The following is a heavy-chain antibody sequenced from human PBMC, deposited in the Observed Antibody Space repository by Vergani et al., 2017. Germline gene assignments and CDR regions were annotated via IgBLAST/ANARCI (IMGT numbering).Heavy chain of an antibody. J-gene: IGHJ6*03. Sequence: QVELVESGGGVVQPGRSLRLSCEAPHFSFSDYGMHWVRQAPGKGLEWVAIIWFDGSQKYYADSVKSRFTISRDNSRNTLYLQMNSLRAEDTAVYYCAREGDMSWGYYYWYTDVWGKGTTVTVTS. CDR1: HFSFSDYG. V-gene: IGHV3-33*01. CDR3: AREGDMSWGYYYWYTDV. D-gene: IGHD2-21*02. CDR2: IWFDGSQK.